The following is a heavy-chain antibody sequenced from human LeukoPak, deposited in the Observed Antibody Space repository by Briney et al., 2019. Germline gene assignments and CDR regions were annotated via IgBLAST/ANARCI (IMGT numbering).Heavy chain of an antibody. V-gene: IGHV4-34*01. CDR3: ARGGIAARRRSIDY. CDR1: GGSFSGYY. CDR2: INHSGST. D-gene: IGHD6-6*01. J-gene: IGHJ4*02. Sequence: SETLSLTCAVYGGSFSGYYWSWIRQPPGKGLEWIGEINHSGSTNYNPSLKSRVTISVDTSKNQFPLKLSSVTAADTAVYYCARGGIAARRRSIDYWGQGTLVTVSS.